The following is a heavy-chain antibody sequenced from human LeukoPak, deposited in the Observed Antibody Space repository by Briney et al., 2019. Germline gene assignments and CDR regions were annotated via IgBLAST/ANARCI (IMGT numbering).Heavy chain of an antibody. CDR1: GFTFSSYA. J-gene: IGHJ2*01. CDR3: AKGSSGWWRLDL. D-gene: IGHD6-19*01. V-gene: IGHV3-23*01. Sequence: GGSLRLSCAASGFTFSSYAMSWVRQAPGKGLEWVSAISGSGGSTYYADSVKGRFTISRDNSKDTLYLQMNSLRAEDTAVYYCAKGSSGWWRLDLWGRGTLVTVSS. CDR2: ISGSGGST.